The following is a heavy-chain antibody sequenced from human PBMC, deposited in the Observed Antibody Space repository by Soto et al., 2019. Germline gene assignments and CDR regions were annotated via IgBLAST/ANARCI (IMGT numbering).Heavy chain of an antibody. CDR1: GLTAGTIT. V-gene: IGHV3-53*01. CDR3: AKDGRGSGSHYNSFGY. J-gene: IGHJ4*02. CDR2: IYSTVTK. Sequence: EVQLVESGGGLIQPGGSLKPSCPASGLTAGTITMTGVPQPPGKGLEWVSLIYSTVTKKYADSVKGRFTVSRDNAKNTLYLQMNSLRAEDTAVYYCAKDGRGSGSHYNSFGYWGQGTLVTVSS. D-gene: IGHD3-10*01.